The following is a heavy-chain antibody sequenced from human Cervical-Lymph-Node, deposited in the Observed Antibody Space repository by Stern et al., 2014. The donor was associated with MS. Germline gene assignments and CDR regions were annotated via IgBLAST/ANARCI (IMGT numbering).Heavy chain of an antibody. D-gene: IGHD2-15*01. V-gene: IGHV1-46*02. CDR3: AVRYCSGGRCYSVPDV. J-gene: IGHJ6*02. Sequence: VQLVESGSEVKKPGASVKVSCKASEYTHNNYLIHWVRQAPGQRPDWIGVINPSGATNYAQKVQDRVTITTDASTSTFYMELSRLRSEDTAVYYCAVRYCSGGRCYSVPDVWGQGTTVIVSS. CDR2: INPSGAT. CDR1: EYTHNNYL.